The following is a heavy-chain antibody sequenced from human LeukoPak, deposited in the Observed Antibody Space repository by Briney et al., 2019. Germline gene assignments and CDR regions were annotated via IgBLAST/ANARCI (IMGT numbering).Heavy chain of an antibody. J-gene: IGHJ5*02. CDR2: ISSNGGGT. Sequence: GGSLRLSCSASGFTFSSYAMHWVRQAPGKGLEYVSAISSNGGGTYYADSVKGRFTISRGNSKTTLYLQMSSLRAEDTAVYYCARDSARGYSYGFINWFDPWGQGALVTVSS. D-gene: IGHD5-18*01. V-gene: IGHV3-64D*06. CDR1: GFTFSSYA. CDR3: ARDSARGYSYGFINWFDP.